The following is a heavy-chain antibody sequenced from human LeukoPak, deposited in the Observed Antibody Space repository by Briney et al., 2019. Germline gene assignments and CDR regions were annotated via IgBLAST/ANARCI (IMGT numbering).Heavy chain of an antibody. Sequence: SETLSLTCAVYGGSFSGYYWSWIRQPPGKGLEWIGEINHSGSTNYNPSLKSRVTISVDTSKNQFSLKLSSVNAADTAVYYCARGGKRWLQFRWFDPWGQGTLVTVSS. CDR2: INHSGST. CDR1: GGSFSGYY. D-gene: IGHD5-24*01. V-gene: IGHV4-34*01. CDR3: ARGGKRWLQFRWFDP. J-gene: IGHJ5*02.